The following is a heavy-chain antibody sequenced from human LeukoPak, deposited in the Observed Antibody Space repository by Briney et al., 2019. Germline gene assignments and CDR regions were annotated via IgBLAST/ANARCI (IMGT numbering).Heavy chain of an antibody. CDR3: ARALLGAYYFDY. Sequence: ASVKVSCKASGYTFTSYGISWVRQAPGQGLEWMGWISAYNGNTNYAQKLQGRVTMTTDTSTSTAYMELSSLRSEDTAVYYCARALLGAYYFDYWGQGTLVTVSS. D-gene: IGHD2-15*01. J-gene: IGHJ4*02. CDR2: ISAYNGNT. CDR1: GYTFTSYG. V-gene: IGHV1-18*01.